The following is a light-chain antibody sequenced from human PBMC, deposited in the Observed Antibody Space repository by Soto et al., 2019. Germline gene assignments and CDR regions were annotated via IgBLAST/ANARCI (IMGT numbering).Light chain of an antibody. J-gene: IGKJ2*01. V-gene: IGKV3-15*01. CDR2: GAS. CDR3: QQYNNWPVYT. Sequence: EIVMTQSPATLSVSPGERATLSCRASQSVSRNLAWYQQKPGQAPRLLIYGASTRATGIPARFSGSGSGTEFTLTISSLQSEDFAVYYCQQYNNWPVYTFGQGTKLEIK. CDR1: QSVSRN.